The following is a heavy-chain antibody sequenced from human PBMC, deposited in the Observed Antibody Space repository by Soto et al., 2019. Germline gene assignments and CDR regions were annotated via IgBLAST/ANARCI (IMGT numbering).Heavy chain of an antibody. D-gene: IGHD3-10*01. Sequence: PSETLSLTCTFSGGSISSGGYYWSWIRQHPGKGLEWIGYIYYSGSTYYNPSLKSRVTISVDTSKNQFSLKLSSVTAADTAVYYCASLGGSGSYNWFDPWGQGTLVTVS. CDR3: ASLGGSGSYNWFDP. J-gene: IGHJ5*02. CDR2: IYYSGST. V-gene: IGHV4-31*03. CDR1: GGSISSGGYY.